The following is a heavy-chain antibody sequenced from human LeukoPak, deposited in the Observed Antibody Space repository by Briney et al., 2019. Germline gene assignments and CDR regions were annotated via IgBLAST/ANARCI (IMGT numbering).Heavy chain of an antibody. V-gene: IGHV1-69*04. J-gene: IGHJ4*02. CDR3: AREPSDCGGDCYSDY. CDR1: GGTFSSYA. CDR2: IIPILGIA. D-gene: IGHD2-21*02. Sequence: GASVKVSCKASGGTFSSYAISWVRQAPGQGLEWMGRIIPILGIANYAQKFQGRVTITADKSTSTAYMELSSLRSEDTAVYYCAREPSDCGGDCYSDYWGQGTLVTVSS.